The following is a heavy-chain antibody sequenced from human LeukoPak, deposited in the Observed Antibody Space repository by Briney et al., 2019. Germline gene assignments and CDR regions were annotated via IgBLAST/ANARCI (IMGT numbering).Heavy chain of an antibody. D-gene: IGHD3-9*01. J-gene: IGHJ4*02. Sequence: SETLSLTCTVSGGSISSYYWSWIRQPPGKGLEGIGYIYYSGSTNYNPSLKSRVTISVDTSKNQFSLKLSSVTAADTAVYYCARYYDILSGEFHYWGQGTLVPVSS. CDR1: GGSISSYY. V-gene: IGHV4-59*01. CDR3: ARYYDILSGEFHY. CDR2: IYYSGST.